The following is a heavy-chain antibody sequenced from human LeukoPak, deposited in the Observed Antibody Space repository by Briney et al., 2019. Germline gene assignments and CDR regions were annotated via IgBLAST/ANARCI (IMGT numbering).Heavy chain of an antibody. CDR1: GFTFSSYA. J-gene: IGHJ4*02. V-gene: IGHV3-23*01. CDR2: ISGSGGST. D-gene: IGHD2-21*01. Sequence: GGSLRLSCAASGFTFSSYAMSWGRQAPGKGLEWVSAISGSGGSTYYADSVKGRFTISRDNSKNTLYLQMNSLRAEDTAVYYCARDRAYFGGECYPGSDFDSWGQGTLVTVSS. CDR3: ARDRAYFGGECYPGSDFDS.